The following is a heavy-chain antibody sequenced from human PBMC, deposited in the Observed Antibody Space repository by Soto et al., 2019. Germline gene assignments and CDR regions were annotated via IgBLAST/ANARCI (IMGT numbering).Heavy chain of an antibody. CDR3: ARDGAGIKHYYGMDV. V-gene: IGHV3-7*05. Sequence: VQLVESGGDLVQPGGSLRLSCEVSGFTFSSYWMSWVRQAPGKGLEWVANINEDGSQSYYVDSVKGRLSISRDNAKNSLSLQMNSLRVDDTAVYYCARDGAGIKHYYGMDVWGQGTTVTVSS. CDR2: INEDGSQS. D-gene: IGHD3-16*01. J-gene: IGHJ6*02. CDR1: GFTFSSYW.